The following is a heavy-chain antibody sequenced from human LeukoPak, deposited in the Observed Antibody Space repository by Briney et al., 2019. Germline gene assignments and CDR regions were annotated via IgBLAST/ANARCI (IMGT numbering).Heavy chain of an antibody. J-gene: IGHJ4*02. CDR1: GGSISSSSYY. V-gene: IGHV4-39*07. D-gene: IGHD3-10*01. Sequence: PSETLSLTCTVSGGSISSSSYYWGWIRQPPGKGLEWIGRIYTSGSTNYNPSLKSRVTMSVDTSKNQFSLKLSSVTAADTAVYYCARELYYYGSGSSNRFDYWGQGTLVTVSS. CDR3: ARELYYYGSGSSNRFDY. CDR2: IYTSGST.